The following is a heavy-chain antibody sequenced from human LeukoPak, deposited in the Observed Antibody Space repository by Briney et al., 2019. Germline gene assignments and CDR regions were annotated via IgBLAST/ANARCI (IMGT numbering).Heavy chain of an antibody. V-gene: IGHV1-18*01. CDR3: ARAGYYDSSGRRFADY. CDR2: ISTYNGNT. CDR1: GYTFTSYG. J-gene: IGHJ4*02. D-gene: IGHD3-22*01. Sequence: ASVKVSCKASGYTFTSYGISWVRQAPGQGLEWMGWISTYNGNTNYARKLQGRVTMTTDTSTSIVYMELRSLRSDDTAVYYCARAGYYDSSGRRFADYWGQGTLVTVSS.